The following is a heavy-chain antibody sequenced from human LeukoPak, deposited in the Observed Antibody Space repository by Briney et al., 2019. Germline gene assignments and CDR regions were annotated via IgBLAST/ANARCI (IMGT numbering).Heavy chain of an antibody. V-gene: IGHV3-7*01. CDR1: GFTFSHYW. CDR3: ARDRITEI. Sequence: GGSLRLSCAASGFTFSHYWMTWVRQAPGKGLEWVAKIKEDGGEKNYVDSVKGRFTISRDNAQNSLYLQMNSLRAEDTAVYYCARDRITEIGDQGTLVTVSS. J-gene: IGHJ4*02. CDR2: IKEDGGEK.